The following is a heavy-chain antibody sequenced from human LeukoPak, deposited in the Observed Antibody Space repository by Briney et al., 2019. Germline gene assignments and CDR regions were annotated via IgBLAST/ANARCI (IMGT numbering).Heavy chain of an antibody. CDR3: ARAQRGYSYLLDY. Sequence: HPGGSLRLSCAASGFTVSSNYMSWVRQAPGEGLEWVSVIYSGGSTYYADSVKGRFTISRDNSKNTLYLQMNSLRAEDTAVYYCARAQRGYSYLLDYWGQGTLVTVSS. V-gene: IGHV3-66*01. CDR2: IYSGGST. J-gene: IGHJ4*02. CDR1: GFTVSSNY. D-gene: IGHD5-18*01.